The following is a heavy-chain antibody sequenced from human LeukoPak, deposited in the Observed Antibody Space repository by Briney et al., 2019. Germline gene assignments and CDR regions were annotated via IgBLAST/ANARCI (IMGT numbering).Heavy chain of an antibody. CDR3: ASRDGFSAFDI. Sequence: TLSLTCAVSGGSISSGGYSWSWIRQPPGKGLEWIGYIYHSGSTYYNPSLKSRVTISVDRSKNQFSLKLSSVTAADTAVYYCASRDGFSAFDIWGQGTMVTVSS. CDR2: IYHSGST. D-gene: IGHD5-24*01. J-gene: IGHJ3*02. CDR1: GGSISSGGYS. V-gene: IGHV4-30-2*01.